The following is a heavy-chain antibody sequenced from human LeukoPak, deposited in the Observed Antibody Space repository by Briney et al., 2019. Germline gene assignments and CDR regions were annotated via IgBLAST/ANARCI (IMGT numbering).Heavy chain of an antibody. CDR3: ARFSGSGWSVYYFDY. V-gene: IGHV5-51*01. Sequence: GESLKISCKGSGYSFTSYWIGWLRQMPGKGLEWMGIIYPGDSDTRYSPSFQGQVTFSADKSISTAYLQWSSLKASDTAMYYCARFSGSGWSVYYFDYWGQGTLVTVSS. J-gene: IGHJ4*02. CDR1: GYSFTSYW. CDR2: IYPGDSDT. D-gene: IGHD6-19*01.